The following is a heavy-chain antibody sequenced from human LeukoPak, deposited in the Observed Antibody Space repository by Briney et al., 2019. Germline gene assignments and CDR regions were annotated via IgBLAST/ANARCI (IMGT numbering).Heavy chain of an antibody. Sequence: GGSLRLSCTASGFTLRNYWMHWVRQVPGERLVWVSRISGDGSVTNYADSVQGRFTISRDNAKNILYLQINSLRSEDTAVYYCARYSSSSGGAAYYLDYWGHGTLVTVSS. CDR1: GFTLRNYW. V-gene: IGHV3-74*01. CDR2: ISGDGSVT. D-gene: IGHD6-6*01. J-gene: IGHJ4*01. CDR3: ARYSSSSGGAAYYLDY.